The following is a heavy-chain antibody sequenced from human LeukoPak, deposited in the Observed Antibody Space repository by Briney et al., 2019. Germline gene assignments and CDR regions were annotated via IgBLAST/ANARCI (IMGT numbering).Heavy chain of an antibody. CDR1: GGSFSGYY. CDR3: ARDPAYGGNPGFDY. CDR2: IHPSGSP. D-gene: IGHD4-23*01. J-gene: IGHJ4*02. Sequence: KSSETLSLSCGVYGGSFSGYYLTWIRQPPGKGLEWIGEIHPSGSPNYNPSLKSRVTISVDTSKNQFSLKLSSVTAADTAVYYCARDPAYGGNPGFDYWGQGTLVTVSS. V-gene: IGHV4-34*01.